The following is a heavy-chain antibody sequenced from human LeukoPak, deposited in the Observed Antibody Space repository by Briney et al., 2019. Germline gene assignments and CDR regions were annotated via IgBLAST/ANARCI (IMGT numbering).Heavy chain of an antibody. CDR2: IYYSGST. J-gene: IGHJ5*02. V-gene: IGHV4-59*01. Sequence: PSETLSLTCTVSGGSISTYYWSWIRQPPGKGLEWIGYIYYSGSTNYNPSLKSRVTISVDTSKNQFSPKLSSVTAADTAVYYCAREHSSGWYWFDPWGQGTLVTVSS. D-gene: IGHD6-19*01. CDR1: GGSISTYY. CDR3: AREHSSGWYWFDP.